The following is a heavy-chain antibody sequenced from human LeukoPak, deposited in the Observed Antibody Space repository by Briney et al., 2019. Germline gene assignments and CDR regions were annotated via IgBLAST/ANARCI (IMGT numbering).Heavy chain of an antibody. V-gene: IGHV4-39*01. J-gene: IGHJ3*02. CDR1: GGSISSSSYH. D-gene: IGHD6-19*01. CDR2: IYYSGST. CDR3: ARGKQWRRNDAFDI. Sequence: PSETLSLTCTVSGGSISSSSYHWGWIRQPPGKGLEWIGSIYYSGSTYYNPSLKSRVTISVDTSKNQFSLKLSSVTAADTAVYYCARGKQWRRNDAFDIWGQGTMVTVSS.